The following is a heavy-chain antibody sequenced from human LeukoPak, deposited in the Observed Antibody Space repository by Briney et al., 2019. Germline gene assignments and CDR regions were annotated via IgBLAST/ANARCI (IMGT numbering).Heavy chain of an antibody. CDR2: IYYSGST. V-gene: IGHV4-39*07. J-gene: IGHJ4*02. D-gene: IGHD6-13*01. CDR3: ARAVDSSSWFDY. CDR1: GGSIISSSYY. Sequence: SETLSLTCTVSGGSIISSSYYWGWIRQPPGKGLEWIGSIYYSGSTYYNPSLKSRVTISVDTSKNQFSLKLSSVTAADTAVYYCARAVDSSSWFDYWGQGTLVTVSS.